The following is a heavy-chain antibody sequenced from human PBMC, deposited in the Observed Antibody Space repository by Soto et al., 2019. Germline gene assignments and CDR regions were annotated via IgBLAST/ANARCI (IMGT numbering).Heavy chain of an antibody. V-gene: IGHV3-23*01. D-gene: IGHD6-19*01. CDR3: ARVHTSGWFADS. Sequence: EVQLLESGGGLVQPGGSLRLSCGAPGLIFDDYAMMWVRQTPGKGLEWVSATSGSGVTTYYADSVKGRFTISRDNSKNTLYLQMNSLRADDTALYYCARVHTSGWFADSWGQGTRVTVSS. J-gene: IGHJ4*02. CDR2: TSGSGVTT. CDR1: GLIFDDYA.